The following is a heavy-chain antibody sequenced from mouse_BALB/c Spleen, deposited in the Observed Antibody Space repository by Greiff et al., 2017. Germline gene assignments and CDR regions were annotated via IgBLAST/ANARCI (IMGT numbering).Heavy chain of an antibody. Sequence: QVQLKQSGAELVMPGASVKMSCKASGYTFTDYWMHWVKQRPGQGLEWIGAIDTSDSYTSYNQKFKGKATLTVDESSSTAYMQLSSLTSEDSAVYYCAMITTGFAYWGQGTLVTVSA. J-gene: IGHJ3*01. D-gene: IGHD2-4*01. CDR3: AMITTGFAY. CDR1: GYTFTDYW. CDR2: IDTSDSYT. V-gene: IGHV1-69*01.